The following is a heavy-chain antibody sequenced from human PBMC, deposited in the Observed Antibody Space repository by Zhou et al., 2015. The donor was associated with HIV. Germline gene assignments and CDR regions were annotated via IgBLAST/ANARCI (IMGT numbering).Heavy chain of an antibody. Sequence: QVQLVQSGAEVKKPGSSVRVSCRVSGGTFRTFAITWVRQAPGRGLEWVGSINPATGAATYGRQFQGRVTLSTDPSASAAYMEIRALRSDDAATFFCARRHPRRDLEFWGPGTLVTISA. J-gene: IGHJ4*02. CDR1: GGTFRTFA. V-gene: IGHV1-69*01. CDR3: ARRHPRRDLEF. CDR2: INPATGAA.